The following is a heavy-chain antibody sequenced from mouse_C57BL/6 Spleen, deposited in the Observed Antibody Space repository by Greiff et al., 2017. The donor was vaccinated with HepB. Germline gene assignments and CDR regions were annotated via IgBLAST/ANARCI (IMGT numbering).Heavy chain of an antibody. V-gene: IGHV1-69*01. CDR1: GYTFTSYW. Sequence: QVQLQQPGAELVMPVASVKLSCKASGYTFTSYWMHWVKQRPGQGLEWIGEIDPSDSYTNYNQKFKGKSTLTVDKSSSTAYMQLSSLTSEDSAVYYCVTGQGNYFDYWGQGTTLTVSS. CDR2: IDPSDSYT. J-gene: IGHJ2*01. CDR3: VTGQGNYFDY.